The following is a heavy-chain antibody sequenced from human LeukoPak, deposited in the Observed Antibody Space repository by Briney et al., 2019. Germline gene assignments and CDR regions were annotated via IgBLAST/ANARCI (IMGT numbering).Heavy chain of an antibody. D-gene: IGHD2-15*01. CDR3: ATVLDCSGGSCYSTPNWFDP. J-gene: IGHJ5*01. Sequence: ASVKVSCKVSGYTLTELSMHRVRQAPGKGLEWIGGFDPEDGETIYAQKFQGRVTMTEDTSTDTAYMELSSLRSEDTAVYYCATVLDCSGGSCYSTPNWFDPWGQGTMVTVSS. CDR2: FDPEDGET. V-gene: IGHV1-24*01. CDR1: GYTLTELS.